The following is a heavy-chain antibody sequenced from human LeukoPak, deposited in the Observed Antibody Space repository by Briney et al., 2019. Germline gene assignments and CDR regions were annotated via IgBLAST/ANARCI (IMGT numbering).Heavy chain of an antibody. Sequence: PSETLSLTCAVYGGSFSGYYWSWIRQPPGKGLEWIGEINHSGSTNYNPSLKSRVTISVDTSKNQFSLKLSSVTTADRAVYYCVRTYGGNSFLDYWGQGILVTVSS. CDR3: VRTYGGNSFLDY. V-gene: IGHV4-34*01. D-gene: IGHD4-23*01. J-gene: IGHJ4*02. CDR1: GGSFSGYY. CDR2: INHSGST.